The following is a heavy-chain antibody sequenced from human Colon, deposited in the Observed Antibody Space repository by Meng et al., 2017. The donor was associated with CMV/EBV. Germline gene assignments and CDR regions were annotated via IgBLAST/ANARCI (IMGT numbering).Heavy chain of an antibody. J-gene: IGHJ4*02. V-gene: IGHV1-8*01. CDR2: MNPNSGNT. CDR3: ARENSGYDNRRGFDY. Sequence: QVQLVKSGAEVRKPGAALKVSCRASGYTFTSYDINWVRQATGQGPEWMGWMNPNSGNTGYAQKFQGIVTMTRNTSISTAYMELSGLRSEDTAVYYCARENSGYDNRRGFDYWGQGTLVTVSS. D-gene: IGHD5-12*01. CDR1: GYTFTSYD.